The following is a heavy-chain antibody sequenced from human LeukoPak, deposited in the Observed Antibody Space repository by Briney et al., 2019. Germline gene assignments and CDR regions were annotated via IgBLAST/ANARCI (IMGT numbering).Heavy chain of an antibody. V-gene: IGHV4-61*05. D-gene: IGHD4-11*01. Sequence: SETLSLTCTVSGGSITSSTHYWGWIRQPPGKGLEWIGNIHYSGSTNYNPSLKSRVTISVDTSKNQFSLKLSSVTAADTAVYYCARASVTYYYYYYMDVWGKGTTVTVSS. CDR1: GGSITSSTHY. CDR3: ARASVTYYYYYYMDV. J-gene: IGHJ6*03. CDR2: IHYSGST.